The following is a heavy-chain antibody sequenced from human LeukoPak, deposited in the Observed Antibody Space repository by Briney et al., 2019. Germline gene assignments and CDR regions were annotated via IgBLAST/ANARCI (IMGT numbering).Heavy chain of an antibody. D-gene: IGHD3-10*01. V-gene: IGHV4-39*07. CDR1: GGSISSSSYY. J-gene: IGHJ4*02. CDR2: INHSGST. CDR3: ARRYYGSGSHNHFDY. Sequence: SETLSLTCTVSGGSISSSSYYWSWIRQPPGKGLEWIGEINHSGSTNYNPSLKSRVTISVDTSKNQFSLKLSSVTAADTAVYYCARRYYGSGSHNHFDYWGQGTLVTVSS.